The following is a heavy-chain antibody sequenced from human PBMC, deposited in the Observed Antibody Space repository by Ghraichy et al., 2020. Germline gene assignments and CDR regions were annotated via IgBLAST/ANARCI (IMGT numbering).Heavy chain of an antibody. CDR2: IYYSGST. CDR1: GGSISNYY. V-gene: IGHV4-59*01. CDR3: AGSHDYSNYFFDY. Sequence: SETLSLTCTVSGGSISNYYWSWIRQPPGKGLEWIGYIYYSGSTYYNPSLKSRVTISVDTSKNQFSLKLSSVTAADAAVYYCAGSHDYSNYFFDYWGQGILVSVSS. D-gene: IGHD4-11*01. J-gene: IGHJ4*02.